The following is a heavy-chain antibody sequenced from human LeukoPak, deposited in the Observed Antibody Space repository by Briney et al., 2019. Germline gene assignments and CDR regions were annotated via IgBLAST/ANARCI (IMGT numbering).Heavy chain of an antibody. J-gene: IGHJ4*02. CDR3: ARANGQLSTTPDY. CDR2: ISYDGSKK. CDR1: GFTFSSYG. D-gene: IGHD5-18*01. V-gene: IGHV3-30*03. Sequence: QPGGSLRLSCAASGFTFSSYGMHWVRQPEGEVLEWVAVISYDGSKKSSAESVKGRFTISRDNSKNTLYLQMNSLRPEDTAVYFCARANGQLSTTPDYWGQGTLVTISS.